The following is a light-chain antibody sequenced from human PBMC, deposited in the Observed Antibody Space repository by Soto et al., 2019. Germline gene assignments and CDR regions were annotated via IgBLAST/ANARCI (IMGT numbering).Light chain of an antibody. J-gene: IGLJ3*02. CDR2: EVS. CDR3: SSFTSSSTQV. Sequence: QSVLTQPASVSGSLGQSITISCTGTSSDVGGYNYVSWYQQHPGKVPKLMIFEVSNRSSGVSNRFSGSKSANTASLTISGLQADDEADYYCSSFTSSSTQVFGGGTKLTVL. CDR1: SSDVGGYNY. V-gene: IGLV2-14*01.